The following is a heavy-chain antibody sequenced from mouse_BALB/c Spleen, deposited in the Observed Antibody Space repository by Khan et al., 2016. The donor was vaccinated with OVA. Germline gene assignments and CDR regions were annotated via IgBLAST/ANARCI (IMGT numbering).Heavy chain of an antibody. V-gene: IGHV3-8*02. CDR1: GYSITSGY. D-gene: IGHD2-14*01. J-gene: IGHJ3*01. Sequence: EVQLQESGPSLVKPSQTLSLTCSVTGYSITSGYWCWIRKFPGNKLEYMGYILYSGSTYYNPSLNSRISITRHTSQTQYYLQLNSVTTSDTATYYCERTTYRDAFADWGQGTLVTVSA. CDR3: ERTTYRDAFAD. CDR2: ILYSGST.